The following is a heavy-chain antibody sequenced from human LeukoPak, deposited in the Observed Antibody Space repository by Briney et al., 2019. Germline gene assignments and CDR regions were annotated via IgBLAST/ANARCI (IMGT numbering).Heavy chain of an antibody. J-gene: IGHJ4*02. V-gene: IGHV4-39*07. CDR3: ARDKIEYSSSRPLSY. CDR1: GGSISSSSYY. Sequence: SETLSLTCTVSGGSISSSSYYWGWIRQPPGKGLEWIGSIYYSGSTYYNPSLKSRVTISVDTSKNQFSLKLSSVTAADMAVYYCARDKIEYSSSRPLSYWGQGTLVTVSS. D-gene: IGHD6-6*01. CDR2: IYYSGST.